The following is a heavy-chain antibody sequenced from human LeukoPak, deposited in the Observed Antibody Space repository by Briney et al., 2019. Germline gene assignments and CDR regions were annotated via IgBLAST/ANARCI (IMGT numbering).Heavy chain of an antibody. V-gene: IGHV4-34*01. J-gene: IGHJ6*03. D-gene: IGHD5-12*01. CDR1: GGSFSGYY. CDR2: INHSGST. CDR3: ARDRYDREKHYYYYYMDV. Sequence: PSETLSLTCAVYGGSFSGYYWSWIRQPPGKGLEWIGEINHSGSTNYNPSLKSRVTISVDTSKNQFSLKLSSVTAADTAVYYCARDRYDREKHYYYYYMDVWGKGTTVTISS.